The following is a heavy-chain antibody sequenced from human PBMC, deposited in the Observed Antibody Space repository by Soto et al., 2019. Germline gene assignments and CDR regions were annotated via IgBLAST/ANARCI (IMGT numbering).Heavy chain of an antibody. J-gene: IGHJ4*02. CDR3: VVAAQPYYFDY. Sequence: VQLVQSGAEVKKPGASVKVYCKDSGYTFTSYGISCLRQTAGQRLEWMGWISAYNGNTNHAQKLQGRVTMTTDTSPSTAYMELRSLRSDDTAVCSWVVAAQPYYFDYWGQGTLVTVSA. D-gene: IGHD2-15*01. V-gene: IGHV1-18*01. CDR2: ISAYNGNT. CDR1: GYTFTSYG.